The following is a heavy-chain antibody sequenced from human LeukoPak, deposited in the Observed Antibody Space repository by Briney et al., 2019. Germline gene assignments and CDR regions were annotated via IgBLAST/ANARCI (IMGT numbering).Heavy chain of an antibody. CDR1: GFTFSSYA. V-gene: IGHV3-23*01. CDR3: AKTPKIGYCSSTSCSYFDY. Sequence: GGSLTLSCTDSGFTFSSYAMAWVRQAPGEGLEWVSAISASGGSTYYADSVKGRFTISRDNSKNTLFLQMNSLRAEDTAVYYCAKTPKIGYCSSTSCSYFDYWGQGTLVIVSS. J-gene: IGHJ4*02. CDR2: ISASGGST. D-gene: IGHD2-2*01.